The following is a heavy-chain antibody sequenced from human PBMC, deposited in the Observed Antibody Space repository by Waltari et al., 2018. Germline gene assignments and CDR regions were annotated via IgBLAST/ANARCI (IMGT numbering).Heavy chain of an antibody. D-gene: IGHD1-20*01. V-gene: IGHV4-4*02. Sequence: QVQLQESGPGLVKPSGTLSLTCAVSGGSISSTNWWTWVRQPPGKGLEWIGDISHTGSTDYNLSLKSRVTISVDNSKNQFSRKLNSVTAADTAVYYCARARYFGSLFAWFDPWGQGTLVNVSS. CDR3: ARARYFGSLFAWFDP. J-gene: IGHJ5*02. CDR1: GGSISSTNW. CDR2: ISHTGST.